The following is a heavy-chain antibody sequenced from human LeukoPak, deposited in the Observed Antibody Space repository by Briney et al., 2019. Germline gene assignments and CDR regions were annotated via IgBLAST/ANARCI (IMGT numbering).Heavy chain of an antibody. CDR2: INPNSGGT. J-gene: IGHJ4*02. V-gene: IGHV1-2*02. Sequence: ASVKVSCKASGYTFTGYYMHWVRQAPGQGLEWMGWINPNSGGTNYAQKFQGRVTMTRDTSIGTAYMELSRLRSDDTAVYYCARDSSVAAAGGIFDYWGQGTLVTVSS. CDR3: ARDSSVAAAGGIFDY. D-gene: IGHD6-13*01. CDR1: GYTFTGYY.